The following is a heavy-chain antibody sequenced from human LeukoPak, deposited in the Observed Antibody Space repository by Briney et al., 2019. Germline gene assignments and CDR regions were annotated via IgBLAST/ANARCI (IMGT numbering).Heavy chain of an antibody. CDR2: ISWNSGSI. V-gene: IGHV3-9*01. J-gene: IGHJ4*02. Sequence: GGSLRLSCAASGFTFYDYAMHWVRQAPGKGLEWVSGISWNSGSIGYADSVKGRFTISRDNAKNSLYLQMNSLRAKDTALYYCAKAEGIYDYVWGSYRSLYFDYWGQGTLVTVSS. CDR1: GFTFYDYA. D-gene: IGHD3-16*02. CDR3: AKAEGIYDYVWGSYRSLYFDY.